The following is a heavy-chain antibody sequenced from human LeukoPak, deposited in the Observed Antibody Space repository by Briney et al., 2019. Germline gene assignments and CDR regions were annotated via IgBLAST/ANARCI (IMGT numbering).Heavy chain of an antibody. J-gene: IGHJ4*02. CDR1: GFTFSSYG. V-gene: IGHV3-30*02. CDR3: AKEKNSYSSSSGQGY. CDR2: IRYDGSNK. D-gene: IGHD6-6*01. Sequence: GGSLRLSCAASGFTFSSYGMHWVRQAPGQGLEWLAFIRYDGSNKYYADSVKGRLTISRDNSKNTLYLQMTRLRGDDTAVYYCAKEKNSYSSSSGQGYWGQGTLVTVSS.